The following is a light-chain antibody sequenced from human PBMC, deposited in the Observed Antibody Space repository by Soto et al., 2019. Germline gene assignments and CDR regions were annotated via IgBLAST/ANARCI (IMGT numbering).Light chain of an antibody. CDR1: SSNLGSNF. CDR2: RNN. CDR3: AAWDDSLSGVV. V-gene: IGLV1-47*01. Sequence: QSVLTQPPSASGTPGQRVTISCSGSSSNLGSNFVFWYQQLPGAAPKLLISRNNERPSGVPARFSGSKSGTSASLAISGLRSEDEADYHCAAWDDSLSGVVVGGGTKLTVL. J-gene: IGLJ3*02.